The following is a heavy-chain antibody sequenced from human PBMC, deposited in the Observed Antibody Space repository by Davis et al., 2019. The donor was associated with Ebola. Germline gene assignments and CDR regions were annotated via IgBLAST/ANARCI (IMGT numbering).Heavy chain of an antibody. CDR2: MNTNSGNP. CDR1: GYTFTGYY. Sequence: ASVKVSCKASGYTFTGYYMHWVRQAPGQRPEWMGWMNTNSGNPTYAQGFTGRFALSLDSSASTAYLQITSLKDDDTGLYYCARRGPTGAFDIWGHGTLLTVSS. V-gene: IGHV7-4-1*02. J-gene: IGHJ3*02. CDR3: ARRGPTGAFDI.